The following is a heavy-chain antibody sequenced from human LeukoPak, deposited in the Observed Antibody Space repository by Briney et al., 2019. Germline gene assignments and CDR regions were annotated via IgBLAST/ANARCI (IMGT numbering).Heavy chain of an antibody. CDR2: IYYSGST. J-gene: IGHJ3*02. D-gene: IGHD3-22*01. Sequence: SDTLSLTCTVSGGSISSYYWSWIRQPPGEGLEGIGYIYYSGSTNYNPSLKSRVTISVDTSKNQFSLKLSSVTAADTAVYYCARGGHYYEGAFDIWGQGTMVTVSS. CDR1: GGSISSYY. CDR3: ARGGHYYEGAFDI. V-gene: IGHV4-59*07.